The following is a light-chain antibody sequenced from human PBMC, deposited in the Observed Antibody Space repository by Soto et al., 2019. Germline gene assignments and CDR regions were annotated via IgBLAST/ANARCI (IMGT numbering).Light chain of an antibody. CDR2: ASS. J-gene: IGKJ4*01. CDR1: QDIRSD. Sequence: AIQMTQFPSSLSASVVDRVTITFRASQDIRSDLGWYQQRPGKAPKLLIYASSTLQSGVPSRFSGSGSGTDFTLTISTLQPDDFATYYCLQDYNYPLTFGGGTKVDIK. CDR3: LQDYNYPLT. V-gene: IGKV1-6*01.